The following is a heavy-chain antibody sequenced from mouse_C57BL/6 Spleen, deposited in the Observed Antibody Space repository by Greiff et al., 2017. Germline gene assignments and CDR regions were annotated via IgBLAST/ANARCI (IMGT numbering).Heavy chain of an antibody. CDR2: IYPGSGST. J-gene: IGHJ2*01. CDR3: AKGAHTVVASDY. D-gene: IGHD1-1*01. Sequence: VQLQQPGAELVKPGASVKMSCKASGYTFTSYWITWVKQRPGQGLVWIGDIYPGSGSTNYNEKFKSKATLTVDSSSSTACLQLSSLTSEDSAVYYCAKGAHTVVASDYWGQGTTLTVSS. V-gene: IGHV1-55*01. CDR1: GYTFTSYW.